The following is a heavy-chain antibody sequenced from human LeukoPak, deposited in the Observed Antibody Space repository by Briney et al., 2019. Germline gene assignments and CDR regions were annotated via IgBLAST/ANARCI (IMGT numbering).Heavy chain of an antibody. CDR3: ARGYCSGGSCYRPLPLGY. Sequence: ASVKVSCKASGGTFSSYAISWVRQAPGQGLEWMGGIIPIFGTANYAQKFQGRVTMTRDTSTSTVYMELSSLRSEDTAVYYCARGYCSGGSCYRPLPLGYWGQGTLVTVSS. J-gene: IGHJ4*02. D-gene: IGHD2-15*01. CDR2: IIPIFGTA. V-gene: IGHV1-69*05. CDR1: GGTFSSYA.